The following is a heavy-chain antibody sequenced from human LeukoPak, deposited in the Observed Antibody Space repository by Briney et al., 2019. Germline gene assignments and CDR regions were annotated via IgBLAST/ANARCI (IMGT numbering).Heavy chain of an antibody. V-gene: IGHV1-46*01. D-gene: IGHD3-10*02. CDR2: INPSGGST. Sequence: GSPKDTCKAYSSTLTSSYMQWVRQAPGQGLESMGIINPSGGSTSYAQKFQGRVTMARDTSTSTVYMELSSLRSEDTAVYYCARDLKPPSVVARSMFVGMDVCGQETTVTVSS. CDR1: SSTLTSSY. CDR3: ARDLKPPSVVARSMFVGMDV. J-gene: IGHJ6*02.